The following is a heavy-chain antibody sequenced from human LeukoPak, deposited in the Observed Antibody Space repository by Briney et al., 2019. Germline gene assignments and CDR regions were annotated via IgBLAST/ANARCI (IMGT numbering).Heavy chain of an antibody. V-gene: IGHV3-23*01. CDR1: GFTFSSYA. Sequence: PGGSLRLSCAASGFTFSSYAMSWVRQAPAKGLEWVSAISDSGGSTYYADSVKGRFTISRDNAKNTLYLQMNSLRAEDTAVYYCAKGSEWELLQSFFDYWGQGTLVTVSS. D-gene: IGHD1-26*01. CDR2: ISDSGGST. CDR3: AKGSEWELLQSFFDY. J-gene: IGHJ4*02.